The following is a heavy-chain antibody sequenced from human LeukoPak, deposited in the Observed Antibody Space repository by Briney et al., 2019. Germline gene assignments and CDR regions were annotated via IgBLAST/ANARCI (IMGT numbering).Heavy chain of an antibody. J-gene: IGHJ4*02. CDR1: GFTFSSYG. V-gene: IGHV3-21*01. CDR3: ARAPLHLAMYHYFDY. CDR2: ISSSSSYI. D-gene: IGHD2-2*01. Sequence: GGSLRLSCAASGFTFSSYGMHWVRQSPGKGLEWVSYISSSSSYIHYAYSVKGRFTISRDNANKSLYLQMNSLRAEDTAVYYCARAPLHLAMYHYFDYWGQGTLVTVSS.